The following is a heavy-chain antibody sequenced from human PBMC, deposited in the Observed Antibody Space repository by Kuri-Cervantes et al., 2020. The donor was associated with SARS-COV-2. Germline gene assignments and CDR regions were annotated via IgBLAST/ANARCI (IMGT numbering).Heavy chain of an antibody. J-gene: IGHJ5*02. CDR3: ARDLSSTLEWLFHNWFDP. CDR2: ISGSGGST. V-gene: IGHV3-23*01. Sequence: GESLKISCAASGFTFSSYAMSWVRQAPGKGLEWVSAISGSGGSTYYADSVKGRFTISRDNSKNTLYLQMNSLRAEDTAVYYCARDLSSTLEWLFHNWFDPWGHGNRV. CDR1: GFTFSSYA. D-gene: IGHD3-3*01.